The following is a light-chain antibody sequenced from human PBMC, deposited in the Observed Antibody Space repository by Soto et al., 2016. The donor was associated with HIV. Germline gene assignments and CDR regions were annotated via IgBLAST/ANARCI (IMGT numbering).Light chain of an antibody. Sequence: SYELTQPPSVSVSPGRTATITCSGDALPRQYAFWYQQKPGQAPVMIVSKNTERPSGVPERFSGSTSGTTITLTISRVQAEDEADYYCQSADFIGLYVLFGGGTTLTVL. CDR1: ALPRQY. V-gene: IGLV3-25*03. J-gene: IGLJ2*01. CDR2: KNT. CDR3: QSADFIGLYVL.